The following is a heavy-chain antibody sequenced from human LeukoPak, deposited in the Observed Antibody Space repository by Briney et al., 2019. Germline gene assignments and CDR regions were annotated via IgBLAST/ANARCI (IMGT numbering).Heavy chain of an antibody. Sequence: ASVKVSCKASGYTFTGYYMHWVRQAPGQGLEWMGWINPNSGGTNYAQKFQGRVTMTRDTSISIAYMELSRLRSDDTAVYYCARGLGYSGYAWIGLRITGTTPEHYFDYWGQGTLVTVSS. V-gene: IGHV1-2*02. D-gene: IGHD1-20*01. CDR3: ARGLGYSGYAWIGLRITGTTPEHYFDY. CDR1: GYTFTGYY. CDR2: INPNSGGT. J-gene: IGHJ4*02.